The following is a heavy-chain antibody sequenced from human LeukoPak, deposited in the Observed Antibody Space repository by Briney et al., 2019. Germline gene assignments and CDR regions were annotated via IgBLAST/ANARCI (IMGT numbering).Heavy chain of an antibody. CDR1: VYTFTSYD. D-gene: IGHD2-2*01. CDR2: MNPNSCNT. CDR3: ARGRYCSSTRCYSDWFDP. J-gene: IGHJ5*02. Sequence: VASVTVSFKASVYTFTSYDINWVRQPTGQVLEWMGWMNPNSCNTGYAHKFEGRGTMTRNTSISTAYMELSSMRSEDTAVYYCARGRYCSSTRCYSDWFDPWGQGTLVTVSS. V-gene: IGHV1-8*01.